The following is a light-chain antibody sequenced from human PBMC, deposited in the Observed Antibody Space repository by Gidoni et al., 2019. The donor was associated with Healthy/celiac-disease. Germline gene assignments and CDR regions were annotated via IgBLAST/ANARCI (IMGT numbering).Light chain of an antibody. V-gene: IGKV4-1*01. Sequence: DIVLSQSPDSLAVSLGERATINCKSSQSVLYSSNNKNYLAWYQQKPGQPPKLLISWASTREAGVADLCSGSGAGKDVTLTISSLQAEDGAVYYSQEYYSTKTFGPGTKVDIK. CDR2: WAS. CDR3: QEYYSTKT. J-gene: IGKJ3*01. CDR1: QSVLYSSNNKNY.